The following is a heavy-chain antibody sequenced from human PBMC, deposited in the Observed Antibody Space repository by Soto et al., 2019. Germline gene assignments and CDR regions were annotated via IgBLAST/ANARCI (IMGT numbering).Heavy chain of an antibody. V-gene: IGHV3-11*01. D-gene: IGHD1-20*01. CDR2: ISSSGSTI. Sequence: GGSLRLSCAASGFTFSDYYMSWIRQAPGKGLEWVSYISSSGSTIYYADSVKGRFTISRDNAKNSLYLQMNSLRAEDTAVYYCARGYTRPYYYYYGMDVWGQGTTVTVSS. CDR1: GFTFSDYY. CDR3: ARGYTRPYYYYYGMDV. J-gene: IGHJ6*02.